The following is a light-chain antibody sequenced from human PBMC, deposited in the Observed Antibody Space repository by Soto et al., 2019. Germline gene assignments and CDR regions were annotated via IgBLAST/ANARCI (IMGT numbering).Light chain of an antibody. Sequence: EIVLTQSPGTLSLSPGERAILSCRDSQSVSSSYLAWYRQKPGQAPSLLIYGASSRATGIPDRFSGSGSGTDFTLTISRLEPEDSALYYCQQYDRPPITFGQGTRLEI. CDR3: QQYDRPPIT. J-gene: IGKJ5*01. CDR1: QSVSSSY. V-gene: IGKV3-20*01. CDR2: GAS.